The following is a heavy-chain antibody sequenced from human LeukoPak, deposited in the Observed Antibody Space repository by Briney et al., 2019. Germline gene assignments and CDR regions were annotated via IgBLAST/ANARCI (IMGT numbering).Heavy chain of an antibody. CDR3: ARGTLETITSTREGYFDY. D-gene: IGHD1-20*01. CDR1: GGTFSSYA. J-gene: IGHJ4*02. CDR2: IIPILGIA. V-gene: IGHV1-69*04. Sequence: VASVKVSCKASGGTFSSYAISWVRQAPGQGLEWMGRIIPILGIANYAQKFQGRVTITADKSTSTAYMELSSLRSEDTAVYYCARGTLETITSTREGYFDYWGQGTLVAVPS.